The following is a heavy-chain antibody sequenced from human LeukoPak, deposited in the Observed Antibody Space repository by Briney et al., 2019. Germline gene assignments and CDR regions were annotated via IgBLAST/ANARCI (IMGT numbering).Heavy chain of an antibody. CDR1: GFTFSSYA. J-gene: IGHJ4*02. V-gene: IGHV3-23*01. CDR3: AKGCGILWFRELLYKGGYYFDY. CDR2: ISGSGGST. D-gene: IGHD3-10*01. Sequence: PGGSLRLSCAASGFTFSSYAMSWVRQAPGKGLEWVSAISGSGGSTYYADSVKGRFTISRDNSKNTLYLQMNSLRAEDTAVYYCAKGCGILWFRELLYKGGYYFDYWGQGTLVTVSS.